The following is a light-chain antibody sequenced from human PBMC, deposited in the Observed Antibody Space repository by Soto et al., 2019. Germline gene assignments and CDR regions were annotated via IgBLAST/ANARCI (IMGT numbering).Light chain of an antibody. CDR2: AAS. J-gene: IGKJ2*01. CDR3: QQLNSYLPYT. CDR1: QGISSY. V-gene: IGKV1-9*01. Sequence: DIQLTQSPSFLSASVGDRVTITCRASQGISSYLAWYQQKPGKAPKLLIYAASTLQSGVPSRFSGSGSGTEFTLTISSLQPEDFATYYCQQLNSYLPYTFGQGTKVDIK.